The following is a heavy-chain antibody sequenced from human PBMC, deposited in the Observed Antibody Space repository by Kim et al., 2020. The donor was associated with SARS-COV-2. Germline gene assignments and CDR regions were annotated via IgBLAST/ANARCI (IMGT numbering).Heavy chain of an antibody. CDR2: I. J-gene: IGHJ3*02. V-gene: IGHV3-48*02. CDR3: VRERMGGAFDM. D-gene: IGHD3-16*01. Sequence: IYYADSVEGRYTISRDNAKNSLFLQMNSLRDEDTALYYCVRERMGGAFDMWGQGTMVTVSS.